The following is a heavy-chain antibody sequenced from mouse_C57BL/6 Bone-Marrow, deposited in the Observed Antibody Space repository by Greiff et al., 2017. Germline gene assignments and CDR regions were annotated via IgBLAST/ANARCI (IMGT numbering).Heavy chain of an antibody. Sequence: VQLKESGPGLVKPSQSLSLTCSVTGYSITSGYYWNWIRQFPGNKLEWMGYISYDGSNNYNPSLKNRNSITRDTSKNQFFLKLNSVTTEDTATYYCARDHYGSSYTYWGQGTLVTVSA. CDR1: GYSITSGYY. J-gene: IGHJ3*01. CDR3: ARDHYGSSYTY. CDR2: ISYDGSN. V-gene: IGHV3-6*01. D-gene: IGHD1-1*01.